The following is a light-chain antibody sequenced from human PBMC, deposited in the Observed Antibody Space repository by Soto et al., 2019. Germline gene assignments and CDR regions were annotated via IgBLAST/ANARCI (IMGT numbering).Light chain of an antibody. J-gene: IGLJ1*01. CDR3: AAWDDSLNGLYV. V-gene: IGLV1-44*01. Sequence: QSVLTQPPSASGTPGQRVTISCYGSSSNIGSNTVNWYQQLPGTAPKVLIYSNNQRPSGVPDRFSGSKSGTSASLAISGLQSEDEADYYCAAWDDSLNGLYVFGTGTKLTVL. CDR1: SSNIGSNT. CDR2: SNN.